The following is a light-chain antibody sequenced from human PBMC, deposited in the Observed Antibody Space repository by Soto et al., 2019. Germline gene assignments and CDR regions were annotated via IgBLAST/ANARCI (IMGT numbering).Light chain of an antibody. CDR3: QQYGDWPLT. CDR2: ATS. CDR1: QGVGKN. J-gene: IGKJ4*01. Sequence: EIVVTQSPATLSVSPGERATLSCRASQGVGKNFAWYQQKPGQAPRLLIFATSTRATGVPARFSGSGSGTEFTLTISSLQSEDFAVYYCQQYGDWPLTFGGGAKVEIE. V-gene: IGKV3-15*01.